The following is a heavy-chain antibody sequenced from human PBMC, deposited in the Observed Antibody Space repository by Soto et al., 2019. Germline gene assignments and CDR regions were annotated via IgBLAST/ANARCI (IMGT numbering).Heavy chain of an antibody. V-gene: IGHV3-30-3*01. CDR1: GFTFSSYA. J-gene: IGHJ6*02. CDR3: ARDEYYYYGMVV. CDR2: ISYDGSNK. Sequence: GGSLRLSCAASGFTFSSYAMHWVRQAPGKGLEWVAVISYDGSNKYYADSVKGRFTISRDNSKNTLYLQMNSLRAEDTAVYYCARDEYYYYGMVVWGQGTTVTVSS.